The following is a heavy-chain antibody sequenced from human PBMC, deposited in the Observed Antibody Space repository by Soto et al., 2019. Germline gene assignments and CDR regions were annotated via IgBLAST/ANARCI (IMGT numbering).Heavy chain of an antibody. J-gene: IGHJ4*02. V-gene: IGHV3-53*01. CDR2: IYSGGST. CDR3: ARGTYYDFWSGFPLWIG. D-gene: IGHD3-3*01. CDR1: GSTVSSNY. Sequence: EVQLVESGGGLIQPGGSLRLSCAASGSTVSSNYMSWVRQAPGKGLEWVSVIYSGGSTYYADSVKGRFTISRDNSKNTLYLQMNSLRAEDTAVYYCARGTYYDFWSGFPLWIGWGQGTLVTVSS.